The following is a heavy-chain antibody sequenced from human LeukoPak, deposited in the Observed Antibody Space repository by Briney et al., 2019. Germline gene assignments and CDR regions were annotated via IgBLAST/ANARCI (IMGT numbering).Heavy chain of an antibody. CDR1: GGSFSGYY. J-gene: IGHJ4*02. D-gene: IGHD3-22*01. CDR2: INHSGST. Sequence: SETLSLTCAVYGGSFSGYYWSWIRQPPGKGLEWIGEINHSGSTNYNPSLESRVTISVDTSKNQFSLKLSSVTAADTAVYYCARGLRRRAGIVAQFDYWGQGTLVTVSS. CDR3: ARGLRRRAGIVAQFDY. V-gene: IGHV4-34*01.